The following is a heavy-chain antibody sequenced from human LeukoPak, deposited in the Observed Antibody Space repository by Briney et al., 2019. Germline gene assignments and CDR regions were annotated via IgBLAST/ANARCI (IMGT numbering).Heavy chain of an antibody. CDR3: AKRVSYSSVWYYFDC. J-gene: IGHJ4*02. CDR2: ITSSGGST. CDR1: GFTFSSYA. V-gene: IGHV3-23*01. Sequence: PGGSLRLSCAASGFTFSSYAMSWVRQAPGKGLEWVSVITSSGGSTYYADSVKGRFTISRDNSKNTLYLQMNSLRAEDTAVYYCAKRVSYSSVWYYFDCWGQGTLVTVSS. D-gene: IGHD6-19*01.